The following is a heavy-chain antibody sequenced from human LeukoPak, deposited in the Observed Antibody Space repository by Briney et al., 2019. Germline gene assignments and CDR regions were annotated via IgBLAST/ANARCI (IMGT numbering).Heavy chain of an antibody. Sequence: PGGSLRLSCAASGFTFSNAGMSWVRQAPGKGLEWVGRIKSKTDGSTTDYAAPVKGRFTISRDDSKNTLYLQMNSLKTEDTAVYYCTPSMIEYYFDYWGQGTLVTVSS. V-gene: IGHV3-15*01. CDR1: GFTFSNAG. CDR2: IKSKTDGSTT. D-gene: IGHD3-22*01. J-gene: IGHJ4*02. CDR3: TPSMIEYYFDY.